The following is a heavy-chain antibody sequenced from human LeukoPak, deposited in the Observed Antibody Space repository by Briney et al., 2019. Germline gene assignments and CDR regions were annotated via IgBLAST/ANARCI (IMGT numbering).Heavy chain of an antibody. Sequence: ASVKVYGKASDKTFTGYYMHWVRLAPGHGPARFGWFNPNSGGTNYAQKFQGRVTMTRDTSISTAYMELSRLRSDDTAVYYCARGGPLEAAALDAFDIWGQGTMVTVSS. CDR1: DKTFTGYY. J-gene: IGHJ3*02. CDR2: FNPNSGGT. CDR3: ARGGPLEAAALDAFDI. V-gene: IGHV1-2*02. D-gene: IGHD2-2*01.